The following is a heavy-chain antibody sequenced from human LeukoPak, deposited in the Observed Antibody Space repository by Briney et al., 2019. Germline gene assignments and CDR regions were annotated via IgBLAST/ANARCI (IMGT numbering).Heavy chain of an antibody. V-gene: IGHV4-28*01. D-gene: IGHD6-19*01. CDR1: GYSISSSNW. Sequence: PSETLSLTCAVSGYSISSSNWWGWIRQPPGKGLEWIGYIYYRGSTYYNPSLKSRVTMSVDTSKNQFSLKLSSVTAVDTAVYYCARSRPKVIAVADNAFDIWGQGTMVTVSS. CDR3: ARSRPKVIAVADNAFDI. J-gene: IGHJ3*02. CDR2: IYYRGST.